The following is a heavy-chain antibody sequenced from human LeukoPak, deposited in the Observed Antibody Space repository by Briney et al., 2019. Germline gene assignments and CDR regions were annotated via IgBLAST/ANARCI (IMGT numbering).Heavy chain of an antibody. V-gene: IGHV3-30*02. D-gene: IGHD5-12*01. CDR3: AREMGYSGYGYFDY. J-gene: IGHJ4*02. CDR1: GFTFSRYG. Sequence: GGSLRLSCAASGFTFSRYGMHWVRQAPGKGLKWVAFIRYDGSNKYYADSVKGRLTISRDNSKNTLYLQMNSLRTEDTAVYYCAREMGYSGYGYFDYWGQGTLVTVSS. CDR2: IRYDGSNK.